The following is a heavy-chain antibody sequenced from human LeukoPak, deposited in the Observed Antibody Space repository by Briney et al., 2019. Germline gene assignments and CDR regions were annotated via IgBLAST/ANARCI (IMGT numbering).Heavy chain of an antibody. Sequence: ASVKVSCKASGYTFTGYYMHWVRQAPGQGLEWMGWINPNSGGTNYAQKFQGGVTMTRDTSISTAYMELSRLRSDDTAVYYCATLAVAGTPLDYWGQGTLVTVSS. CDR2: INPNSGGT. CDR3: ATLAVAGTPLDY. CDR1: GYTFTGYY. V-gene: IGHV1-2*02. D-gene: IGHD6-19*01. J-gene: IGHJ4*02.